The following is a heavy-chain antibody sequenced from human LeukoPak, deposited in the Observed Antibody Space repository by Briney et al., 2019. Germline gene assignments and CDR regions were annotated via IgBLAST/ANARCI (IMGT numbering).Heavy chain of an antibody. V-gene: IGHV4-59*08. CDR2: IYYSGST. Sequence: SETLTLTCTVSGDSFSNYYLSWIRQPPGKGLEWICYIYYSGSTNYNPSLKDRVTISVYTSKNQFSLKLSSVTAAETAVYYCARHGLWCFDPWGHGTLVTVSS. CDR1: GDSFSNYY. D-gene: IGHD2-8*01. J-gene: IGHJ5*02. CDR3: ARHGLWCFDP.